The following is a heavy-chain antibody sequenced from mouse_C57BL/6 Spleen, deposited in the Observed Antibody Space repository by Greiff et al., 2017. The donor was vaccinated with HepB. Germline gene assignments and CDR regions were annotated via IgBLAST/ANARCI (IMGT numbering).Heavy chain of an antibody. CDR3: ARGRGSPGYFDV. CDR2: IYPGDGDT. Sequence: QVQLQQSGPELVKPGASVKISCKASGYAFSSSWMNWVKQRPGKGLEWIGRIYPGDGDTNYNGKFKGKATLTADKSSSTAYMQLSSLTSEDSAVYFCARGRGSPGYFDVWGTGTTVTVSS. CDR1: GYAFSSSW. J-gene: IGHJ1*03. V-gene: IGHV1-82*01.